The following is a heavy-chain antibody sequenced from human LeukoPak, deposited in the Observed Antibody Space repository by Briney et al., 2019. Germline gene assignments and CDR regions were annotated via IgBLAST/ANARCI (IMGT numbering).Heavy chain of an antibody. Sequence: PGGSLRLSCAASGFTFTSHDMNWVRQAPGKGLEWLAYISDAGNTVYYADSVKGRFTISRDNAKNSLSLQMNSLSAEDTAVYYCARDEYYDFWSGPTDYYYYYYMDVWGKGTTVTVSS. V-gene: IGHV3-48*03. D-gene: IGHD3-3*01. CDR1: GFTFTSHD. CDR3: ARDEYYDFWSGPTDYYYYYYMDV. CDR2: ISDAGNTV. J-gene: IGHJ6*03.